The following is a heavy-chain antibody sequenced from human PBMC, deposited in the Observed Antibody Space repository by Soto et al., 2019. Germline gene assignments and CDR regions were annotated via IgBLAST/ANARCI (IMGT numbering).Heavy chain of an antibody. J-gene: IGHJ4*02. D-gene: IGHD6-13*01. V-gene: IGHV3-33*01. CDR2: IWYGGSNK. CDR1: GFTFSSYG. Sequence: GGSLRLSCSASGFTFSSYGMHWVRQAPGKGLEWVAVIWYGGSNKYYADSVKGRFTISRDNSKNTLYLQMNSLRAEDTAVYYCARDHSSSWYHMSFHFDYWGQGTRVTVSS. CDR3: ARDHSSSWYHMSFHFDY.